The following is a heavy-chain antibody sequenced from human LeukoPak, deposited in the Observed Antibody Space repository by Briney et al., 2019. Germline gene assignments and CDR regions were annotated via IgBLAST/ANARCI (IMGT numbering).Heavy chain of an antibody. Sequence: PSETLSLTCAVYGGSFSGYYWSWIRQPPGKGLEWIGEINHSGSTNYNPSLKSRVTISVDTSKNQFSLKLSSVTAADTAVYYCARAGSSGWYNYWGQGTLVTVSS. J-gene: IGHJ4*02. CDR3: ARAGSSGWYNY. V-gene: IGHV4-34*01. CDR1: GGSFSGYY. D-gene: IGHD6-19*01. CDR2: INHSGST.